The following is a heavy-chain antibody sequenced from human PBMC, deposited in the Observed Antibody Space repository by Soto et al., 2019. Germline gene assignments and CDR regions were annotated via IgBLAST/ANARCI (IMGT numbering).Heavy chain of an antibody. CDR2: ISYDGSSK. Sequence: GGSLRLSCAASRFTFSTYGMHWVRQAPGNGLEWVAVISYDGSSKYYADSVKGRFTISRDNSKNTLYLQMNSLRAEDTAVYYCAKGPGHGYYERFDYCGQGTLVTVSS. V-gene: IGHV3-30*18. D-gene: IGHD3-22*01. CDR3: AKGPGHGYYERFDY. J-gene: IGHJ4*02. CDR1: RFTFSTYG.